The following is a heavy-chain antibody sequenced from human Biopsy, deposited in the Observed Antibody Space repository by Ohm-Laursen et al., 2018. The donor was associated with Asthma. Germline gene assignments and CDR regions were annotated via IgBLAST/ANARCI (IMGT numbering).Heavy chain of an antibody. V-gene: IGHV3-30-3*01. Sequence: SLRLSCAASGFTFRSYAMHWVRQAPGKGLEWVAVGGSYYDGGLKYYADSVNGRFTVSRDDSKNTLYLQMNSLRPDDTAVYYCARDVMEWYLPAFDFWGQGTLVSVSS. CDR2: GGSYYDGGLK. CDR1: GFTFRSYA. J-gene: IGHJ4*02. D-gene: IGHD3-3*01. CDR3: ARDVMEWYLPAFDF.